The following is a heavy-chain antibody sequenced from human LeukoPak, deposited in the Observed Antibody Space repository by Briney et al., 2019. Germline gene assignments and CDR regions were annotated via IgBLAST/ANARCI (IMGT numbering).Heavy chain of an antibody. Sequence: GGSLRLSCAASGFTFSSYAMSWVRQAPGKGLEWVSAISGSGGSTYYADSVKGRFTISRDNSKNTLYLQMNSLRAEDTAVYYCAKDLILWFGELSRFDYWGQGTLVTVSS. CDR1: GFTFSSYA. D-gene: IGHD3-10*01. J-gene: IGHJ4*02. CDR3: AKDLILWFGELSRFDY. V-gene: IGHV3-23*01. CDR2: ISGSGGST.